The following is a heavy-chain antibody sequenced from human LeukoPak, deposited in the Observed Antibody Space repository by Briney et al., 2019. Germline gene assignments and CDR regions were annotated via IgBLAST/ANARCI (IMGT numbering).Heavy chain of an antibody. CDR2: ISSSSSYI. J-gene: IGHJ3*02. D-gene: IGHD3-22*01. V-gene: IGHV3-21*01. Sequence: GGSLRLSCAASGFTFSSYSMNWVRQAPGKGLEWVSSISSSSSYIYYADSVKGRFTISRDNAKNSLYLQMNSLRAEDTAVYYCARDPYYYDSSGYPSPDAFDIWGQGTMVTVSS. CDR1: GFTFSSYS. CDR3: ARDPYYYDSSGYPSPDAFDI.